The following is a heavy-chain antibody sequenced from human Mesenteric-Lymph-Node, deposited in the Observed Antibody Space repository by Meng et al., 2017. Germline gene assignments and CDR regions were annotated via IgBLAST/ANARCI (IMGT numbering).Heavy chain of an antibody. D-gene: IGHD1-26*01. CDR3: AKGRGLGSYNELDC. CDR1: GFTFSSYG. V-gene: IGHV3-23*01. J-gene: IGHJ4*02. CDR2: IRGSGGST. Sequence: EVQLLESGGCLVQPGGSLRLFCAASGFTFSSYGMSWVRQAPGKGLEWVSGIRGSGGSTYYADSVKGRFTISRDNSKNTLFLQMNSLRAEDTAVYYCAKGRGLGSYNELDCWGQGTLVTVSS.